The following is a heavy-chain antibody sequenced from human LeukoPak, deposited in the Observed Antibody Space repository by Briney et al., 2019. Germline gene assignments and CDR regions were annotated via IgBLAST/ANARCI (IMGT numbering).Heavy chain of an antibody. Sequence: SETLSLTCTVSGGSISGYYWSWIRQPPGKGLEWIGYIYYSGSTNYNPSLESRVTISVDTSKNQFSLKLSSVTAADTAVYYCARDRQRGLAAAGTRKNWFDPWGQGTLVTVSS. D-gene: IGHD6-13*01. J-gene: IGHJ5*02. V-gene: IGHV4-59*01. CDR3: ARDRQRGLAAAGTRKNWFDP. CDR2: IYYSGST. CDR1: GGSISGYY.